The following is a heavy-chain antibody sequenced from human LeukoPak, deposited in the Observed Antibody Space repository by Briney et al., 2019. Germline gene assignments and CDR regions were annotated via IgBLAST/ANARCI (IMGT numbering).Heavy chain of an antibody. D-gene: IGHD6-13*01. J-gene: IGHJ6*03. CDR2: IIPVFAKT. CDR1: GGTFSSYT. Sequence: SVKVSCKASGGTFSSYTVSWVRQAPGQGLEWMGGIIPVFAKTDYAQKFQGRVTFTADTSTSTAYMELYSLRSEDTAVYYCARVRAATDADHFYYLMDVWGKGTTVTVSS. CDR3: ARVRAATDADHFYYLMDV. V-gene: IGHV1-69*06.